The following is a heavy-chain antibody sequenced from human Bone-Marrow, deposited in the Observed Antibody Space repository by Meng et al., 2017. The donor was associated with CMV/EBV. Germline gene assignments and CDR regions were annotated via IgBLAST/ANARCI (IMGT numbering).Heavy chain of an antibody. Sequence: SETLSLTCTVSGGSVSSGSYYWSWIRQPPGKGLEWIGYIYYSGSTNYNPSLKSRVTISVDTSKNQFSLKLSSVTAADTAVYYCARVEMPGYSSGWFFDYWGQGTRVTGSS. CDR1: GGSVSSGSYY. CDR2: IYYSGST. V-gene: IGHV4-61*01. CDR3: ARVEMPGYSSGWFFDY. D-gene: IGHD6-19*01. J-gene: IGHJ4*02.